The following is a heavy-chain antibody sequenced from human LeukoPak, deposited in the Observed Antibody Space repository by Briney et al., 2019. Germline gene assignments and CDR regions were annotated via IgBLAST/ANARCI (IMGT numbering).Heavy chain of an antibody. J-gene: IGHJ1*01. CDR3: ARDSSEIRSLIVH. V-gene: IGHV1-69*13. CDR2: ITPLFGTA. CDR1: GGTFSNYA. Sequence: SVKVSCKASGGTFSNYAINWVRQAPGQGLEWTGGITPLFGTAKYAQKFQGRVTIIADESTSTAYMELSSLRSEDTAVYYCARDSSEIRSLIVHWGQGTLVTVSS. D-gene: IGHD1-14*01.